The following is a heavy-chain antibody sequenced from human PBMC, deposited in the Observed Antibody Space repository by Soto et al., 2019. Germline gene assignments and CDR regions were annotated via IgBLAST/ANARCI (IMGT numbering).Heavy chain of an antibody. J-gene: IGHJ3*02. CDR1: GFPFSNYA. CDR3: ARGGGNLLFYKCFDI. D-gene: IGHD3-10*01. Sequence: PGGSLRLSCAASGFPFSNYAMHWARQAPGKGLEWVAVIWFDGSKKYYGDSVKGRFTISRDNSKNTLYLQMNSLRAEDTAVYYCARGGGNLLFYKCFDIWGQGTMVTVSS. CDR2: IWFDGSKK. V-gene: IGHV3-33*01.